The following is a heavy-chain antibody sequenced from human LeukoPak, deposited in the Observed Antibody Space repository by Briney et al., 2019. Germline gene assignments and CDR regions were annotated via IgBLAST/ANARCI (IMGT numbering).Heavy chain of an antibody. CDR2: ISAYNGNT. J-gene: IGHJ4*02. D-gene: IGHD1-26*01. CDR3: ARTFNSGSYYMSFDY. V-gene: IGHV1-18*01. CDR1: GYTFSTNG. Sequence: ASVKVACKASGYTFSTNGISWVRQAPGQGLEWMGWISAYNGNTNYAQKLQGRVTMTTDTSTSTAYLELRRLSSDDTAVYHCARTFNSGSYYMSFDYWGQGTLVTVSS.